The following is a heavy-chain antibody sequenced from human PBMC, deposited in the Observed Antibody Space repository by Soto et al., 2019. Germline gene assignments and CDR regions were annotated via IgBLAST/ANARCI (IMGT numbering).Heavy chain of an antibody. Sequence: TLSLTCTVAGCSISSGGYYWSWIRQHPGKGLEWIGYIYYSGSTYYNPSLKSRVTISVDTSKNQFSLKLSSVTAADTAVYYCARDSVALWFGERTHWFDHWGQGTLVTVSS. CDR3: ARDSVALWFGERTHWFDH. J-gene: IGHJ5*02. V-gene: IGHV4-31*03. D-gene: IGHD3-10*01. CDR1: GCSISSGGYY. CDR2: IYYSGST.